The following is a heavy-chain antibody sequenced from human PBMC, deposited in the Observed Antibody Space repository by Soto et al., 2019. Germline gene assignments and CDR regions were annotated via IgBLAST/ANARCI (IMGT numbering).Heavy chain of an antibody. J-gene: IGHJ2*01. Sequence: QITLKESGPTLVKPTHTLTLTCTFSGFSLSTSGLGVGWIRQPPGQALEWLALIYCDDDKRYSPSLKSRPTIPKHTPKNQVLLTITNMDPVYTATYYCAHVHYYDSSGLVWYFDLWGRGTLVTLSS. CDR1: GFSLSTSGLG. D-gene: IGHD3-22*01. CDR3: AHVHYYDSSGLVWYFDL. CDR2: IYCDDDK. V-gene: IGHV2-5*02.